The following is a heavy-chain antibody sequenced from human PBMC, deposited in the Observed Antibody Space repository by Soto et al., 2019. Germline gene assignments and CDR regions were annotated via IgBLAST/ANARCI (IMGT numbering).Heavy chain of an antibody. CDR2: IYPGDSDS. CDR3: ARSRVSTPRLEDPFDI. V-gene: IGHV5-51*01. CDR1: GYRFTTYW. J-gene: IGHJ3*02. Sequence: GESLKISCKGSGYRFTTYWLAWVRQMPGKGLEYMGIIYPGDSDSRYSPAFQGQVTISADKSINTAYLQWTSLKASDTAIYYWARSRVSTPRLEDPFDIWGQGTRVTVSS. D-gene: IGHD5-12*01.